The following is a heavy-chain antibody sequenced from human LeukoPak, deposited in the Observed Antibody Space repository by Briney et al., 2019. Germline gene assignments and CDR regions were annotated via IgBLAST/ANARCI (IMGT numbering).Heavy chain of an antibody. CDR3: AGYSSSWYNFPYYFDY. D-gene: IGHD6-13*01. CDR2: IYHSGST. CDR1: GYSISSGYY. Sequence: PSETLSLTCTVSGYSISSGYYWGWIRQPPGKGLEWIGSIYHSGSTYYNPSLKCRVTISVDTSKNQFSLKLSSVTAADTAVYYCAGYSSSWYNFPYYFDYWGQGTLVTVSS. J-gene: IGHJ4*02. V-gene: IGHV4-38-2*02.